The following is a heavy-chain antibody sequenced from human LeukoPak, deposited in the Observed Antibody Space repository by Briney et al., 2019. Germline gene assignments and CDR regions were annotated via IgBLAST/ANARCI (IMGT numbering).Heavy chain of an antibody. D-gene: IGHD3-22*01. CDR3: ARDPFMYYYDSSGYNRYFDL. Sequence: PGGSLRLSCAASGFTFSSYGMHWVRQAPGKGLEWVAFIRFDGSNTYYADSVKGRSTISRDNSKNTLYLQMNSLRAEDTAVYYCARDPFMYYYDSSGYNRYFDLWGRGTLVTVSS. J-gene: IGHJ2*01. CDR1: GFTFSSYG. CDR2: IRFDGSNT. V-gene: IGHV3-30*02.